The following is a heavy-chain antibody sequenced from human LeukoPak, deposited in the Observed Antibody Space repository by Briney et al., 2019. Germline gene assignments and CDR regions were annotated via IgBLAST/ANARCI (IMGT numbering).Heavy chain of an antibody. J-gene: IGHJ6*02. CDR3: AKDLGYYDILTGYYPTPHYGMDV. CDR2: ISGSGGST. V-gene: IGHV3-23*01. Sequence: GGSLRLSCAASGFIFKKYWMNWVRQPPGKGLQWVADISGSGGSTYYADSVKGRFSISRDNSKNTLYLQMNSLRAEDTAVYYCAKDLGYYDILTGYYPTPHYGMDVWGQGTTVTVSS. CDR1: GFIFKKYW. D-gene: IGHD3-9*01.